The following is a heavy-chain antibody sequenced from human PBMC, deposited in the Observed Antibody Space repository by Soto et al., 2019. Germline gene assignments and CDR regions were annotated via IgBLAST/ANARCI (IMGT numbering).Heavy chain of an antibody. CDR3: ARWGNNLDP. D-gene: IGHD3-16*01. Sequence: PETLSLTCTVSGGSISSYYWSWIRQPPGKGLEWIGEINHSGSTNYNPSLKSRVTISVDASKNQFSLKLSSVTAADTAVYYCARWGNNLDPWGQGTLVTVSS. V-gene: IGHV4-34*01. CDR2: INHSGST. J-gene: IGHJ5*02. CDR1: GGSISSYY.